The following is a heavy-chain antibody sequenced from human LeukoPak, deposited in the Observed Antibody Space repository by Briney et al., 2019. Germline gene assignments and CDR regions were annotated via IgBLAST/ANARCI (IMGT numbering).Heavy chain of an antibody. CDR2: IYYSGST. Sequence: SETLSLTCTVSGGSISSYYWSWIRQPPGKGLEWIGYIYYSGSTNYNPSLKSRVTISVDTSKNQFSLKLSSVTAADTAVYYCARKSPHQLAHFDYWGQGTLVTVSS. J-gene: IGHJ4*02. D-gene: IGHD6-13*01. V-gene: IGHV4-59*01. CDR1: GGSISSYY. CDR3: ARKSPHQLAHFDY.